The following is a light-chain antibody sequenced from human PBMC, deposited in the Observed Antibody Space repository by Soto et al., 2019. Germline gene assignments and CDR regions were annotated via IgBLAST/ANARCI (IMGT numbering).Light chain of an antibody. J-gene: IGKJ1*01. CDR1: RGVYSN. CDR2: GAS. Sequence: EIVMTQSPATLSVSPGERATLSCRASRGVYSNLAWSQQKPGQSPRLLIYGASTGAAGVPARFSGSGSGTEFTLTISSLQSEDFAVYYCQQYNNWPPTFGQGTKVEIK. CDR3: QQYNNWPPT. V-gene: IGKV3-15*01.